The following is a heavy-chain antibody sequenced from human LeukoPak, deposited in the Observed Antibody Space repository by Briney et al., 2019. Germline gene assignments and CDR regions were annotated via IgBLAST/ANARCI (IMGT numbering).Heavy chain of an antibody. J-gene: IGHJ4*02. Sequence: SETLSLTCDVSGGSFSSYSWNWIRQPPGKGLEWIAEISYAGNTHTGSTSYSASLKSRVTISVDTPKNQFSLHLSSVTAADAGVYYCARGFSGFWEFDSWGQGTLDTVSS. CDR2: ISYAGNTHTGST. CDR1: GGSFSSYS. D-gene: IGHD1-14*01. V-gene: IGHV4-34*01. CDR3: ARGFSGFWEFDS.